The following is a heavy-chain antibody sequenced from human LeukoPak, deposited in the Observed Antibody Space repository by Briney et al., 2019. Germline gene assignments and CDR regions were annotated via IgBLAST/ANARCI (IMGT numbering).Heavy chain of an antibody. CDR3: ARTMYVWSWSRYYYYMDV. Sequence: ASVKVSCKASGYTFTGYYMHWVRQAPGQGLEWMGCINPNSGGTNYAQKFQGRVTMTRDTSISTAYMELSRLRSDDTAVYYCARTMYVWSWSRYYYYMDVWGKGTTVTVSS. J-gene: IGHJ6*03. D-gene: IGHD2-21*01. CDR2: INPNSGGT. V-gene: IGHV1-2*02. CDR1: GYTFTGYY.